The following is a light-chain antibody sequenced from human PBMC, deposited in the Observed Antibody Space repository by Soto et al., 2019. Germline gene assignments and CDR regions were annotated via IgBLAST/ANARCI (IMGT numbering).Light chain of an antibody. CDR1: QTVTNIY. CDR3: HHYGVSPT. V-gene: IGKV3-20*01. CDR2: DVS. Sequence: EIVLTQSPGTLSLSPGERATLSCRSSQTVTNIYLAWYQQQPGQAPRLLICDVSSRATGIPDRFSGSGSGTDFTLAISRLESEDFAVYYCHHYGVSPTFGQGTKVEIK. J-gene: IGKJ1*01.